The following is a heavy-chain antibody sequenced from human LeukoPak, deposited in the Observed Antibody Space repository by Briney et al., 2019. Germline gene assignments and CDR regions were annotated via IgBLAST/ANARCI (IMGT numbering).Heavy chain of an antibody. D-gene: IGHD5-18*01. CDR3: AKLVPGYSYEGGIDY. CDR2: IYAGGST. Sequence: PGGSLRLTCAASGFNVSSNYLTWVSQAPGKGLERVSVIYAGGSTYSAASVKGRFIISRDNSNNTLNLQLNSLRADDTAAYYCAKLVPGYSYEGGIDYWGQGTLVTVSS. V-gene: IGHV3-66*04. J-gene: IGHJ4*02. CDR1: GFNVSSNY.